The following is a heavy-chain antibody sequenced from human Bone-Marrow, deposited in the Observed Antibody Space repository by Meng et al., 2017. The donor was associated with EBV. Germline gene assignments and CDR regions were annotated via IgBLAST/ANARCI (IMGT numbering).Heavy chain of an antibody. J-gene: IGHJ4*02. D-gene: IGHD6-19*01. CDR1: GYNFTNYA. Sequence: VRLGHSCAEVRKPGASVKVSGKASGYNFTNYAMHWVRQAPGQRLEWMGWINPGNGNTKYSQKFQGRASITRDISASIVYMELTSLRSEDTAVYYCATEPGYSSGWGQGTLVTVSS. CDR3: ATEPGYSSG. V-gene: IGHV1-3*01. CDR2: INPGNGNT.